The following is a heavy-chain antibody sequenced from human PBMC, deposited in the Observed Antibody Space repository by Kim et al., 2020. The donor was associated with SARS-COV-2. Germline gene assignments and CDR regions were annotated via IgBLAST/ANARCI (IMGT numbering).Heavy chain of an antibody. CDR2: ISAYNGNT. CDR1: GYTFTSYG. CDR3: ARYCSSTSCYGGYYYGMDV. Sequence: ASVKVSCKASGYTFTSYGISWVRQAPGQGLEWMGWISAYNGNTNYAQKLQGRVTMTTDTSTITAYMELRSLRSDDTAVYYCARYCSSTSCYGGYYYGMDVWGQGTTVTVSS. V-gene: IGHV1-18*01. J-gene: IGHJ6*02. D-gene: IGHD2-2*01.